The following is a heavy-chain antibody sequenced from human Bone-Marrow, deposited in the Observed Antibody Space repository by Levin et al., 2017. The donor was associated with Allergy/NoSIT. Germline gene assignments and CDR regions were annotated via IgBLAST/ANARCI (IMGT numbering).Heavy chain of an antibody. V-gene: IGHV3-48*03. CDR2: ISSSGSTI. CDR3: AREIRGYSYGPFDY. D-gene: IGHD5-18*01. CDR1: GFTFSSYE. J-gene: IGHJ4*02. Sequence: GGSLRLSCAASGFTFSSYEMNWVRQAPGKGLEWVSYISSSGSTIYYADSVKGRLTISRDNAKNSLYLQMNSLRAEDTAVYYCAREIRGYSYGPFDYWGQGTLVTVSS.